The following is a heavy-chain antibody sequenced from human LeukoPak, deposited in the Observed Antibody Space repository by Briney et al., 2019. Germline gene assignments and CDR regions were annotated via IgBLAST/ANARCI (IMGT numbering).Heavy chain of an antibody. CDR1: GYSFTSYW. V-gene: IGHV5-51*01. Sequence: GESLKISCKGSGYSFTSYWIGWVRQMPGKGLEWMGIIYPGDSDTRYSPSFQGQVTISADKSISTAYLQWSSLKASDTAMYYCARRPGAVAGPWEYYFDYWGQGTLVTVSS. CDR3: ARRPGAVAGPWEYYFDY. J-gene: IGHJ4*02. CDR2: IYPGDSDT. D-gene: IGHD6-19*01.